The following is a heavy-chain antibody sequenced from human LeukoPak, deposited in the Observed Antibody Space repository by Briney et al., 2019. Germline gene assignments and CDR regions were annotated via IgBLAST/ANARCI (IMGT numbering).Heavy chain of an antibody. V-gene: IGHV4-34*01. CDR3: AIPPVMWGHYYYMDV. CDR2: INHSGST. Sequence: SETLSLSCAVYGGSFSGYYWSWIRQPPGKGLEWIGEINHSGSTNYNPSLKSRVTISVDTSKNQFSLKLSSVTAADTAVYYCAIPPVMWGHYYYMDVWGKGTTVTVSS. CDR1: GGSFSGYY. D-gene: IGHD3-16*01. J-gene: IGHJ6*03.